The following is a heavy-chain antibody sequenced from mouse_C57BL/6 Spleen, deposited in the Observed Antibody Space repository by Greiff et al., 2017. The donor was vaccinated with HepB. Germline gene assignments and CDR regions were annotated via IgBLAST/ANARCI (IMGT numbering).Heavy chain of an antibody. CDR2: ISSGGSYT. V-gene: IGHV5-6*01. D-gene: IGHD1-3*01. CDR3: ASHPQLRFAY. J-gene: IGHJ3*01. CDR1: GFTFSSYG. Sequence: EVHLVESGGDLVKPGGSLKLSCAASGFTFSSYGMSWVRQTPDKRLEWVATISSGGSYTYYPDSVKGRFTISRDNAKNTLYLQMSSLKSEDTAMYYWASHPQLRFAYWGQGTLVTVSA.